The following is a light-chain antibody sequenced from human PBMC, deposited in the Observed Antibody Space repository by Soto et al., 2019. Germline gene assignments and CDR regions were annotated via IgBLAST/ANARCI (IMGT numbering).Light chain of an antibody. CDR3: QQYNNWPPWT. V-gene: IGKV3-15*01. CDR1: QSVSSSY. CDR2: DAS. Sequence: EIVLTQSPGTLSLSPGERATLSCRASQSVSSSYLAWYQQRRGQAPRLLIYDASTRATGIPARFSGSGSGTEFTLTISSLQSEDFAVYFCQQYNNWPPWTFGQGTKVDI. J-gene: IGKJ1*01.